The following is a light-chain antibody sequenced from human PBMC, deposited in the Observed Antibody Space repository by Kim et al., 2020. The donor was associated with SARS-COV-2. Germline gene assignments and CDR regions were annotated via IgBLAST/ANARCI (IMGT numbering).Light chain of an antibody. CDR1: QSISSW. J-gene: IGKJ4*01. Sequence: GDRVTITCRASQSISSWLAWYQQKPGKAPKLLIYDASSLESGVPSRFSGSGSGTEFTITISSLQPDDFATYYCQQYNSYSLTFGGGTKVDIK. CDR2: DAS. V-gene: IGKV1-5*01. CDR3: QQYNSYSLT.